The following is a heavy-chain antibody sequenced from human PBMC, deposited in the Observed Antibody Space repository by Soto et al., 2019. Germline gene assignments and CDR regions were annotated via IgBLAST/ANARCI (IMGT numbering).Heavy chain of an antibody. D-gene: IGHD1-1*01. V-gene: IGHV3-23*01. CDR3: VQGYWKGDV. CDR1: GFTFSTYA. CDR2: ISGSGGSI. Sequence: EVQLLESGGGLVQPGGSLRLSCAASGFTFSTYAMNWVRQAPGNGLEWVSAISGSGGSIHYADSVKGRVTISRDNSKNTLYLQMNSLGVEATAVYPFVQGYWKGDVWGQGTTVTVSS. J-gene: IGHJ6*02.